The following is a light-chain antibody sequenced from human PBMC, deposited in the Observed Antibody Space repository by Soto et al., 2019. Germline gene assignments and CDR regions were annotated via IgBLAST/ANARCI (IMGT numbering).Light chain of an antibody. CDR1: QGISNY. J-gene: IGKJ1*01. CDR2: AAS. V-gene: IGKV1-27*01. Sequence: DIQMIQNECYRAASGEGRVISTCRASQGISNYLAWYQQKPGKVPKLLIYAASTLQSGVPSRFSGSGPGTDFTLTMRCLHPDDVAPYYCQGYNSAARTFGQGTKVDIK. CDR3: QGYNSAART.